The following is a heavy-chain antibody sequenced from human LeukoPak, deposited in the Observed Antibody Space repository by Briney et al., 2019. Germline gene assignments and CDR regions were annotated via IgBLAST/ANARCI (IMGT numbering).Heavy chain of an antibody. D-gene: IGHD3-22*01. CDR3: TREKSYYYDTSGSDY. V-gene: IGHV3-49*03. J-gene: IGHJ4*02. CDR2: IRSKTYGGTT. Sequence: PGRSLRLSCTASGFPFGDYTMSWFRQAPGKGLEWLGLIRSKTYGGTTEYAASVKGRFTMSRDDSKSIAYLQLNSLKTEDTAVYYCTREKSYYYDTSGSDYWGQGTLVTVSS. CDR1: GFPFGDYT.